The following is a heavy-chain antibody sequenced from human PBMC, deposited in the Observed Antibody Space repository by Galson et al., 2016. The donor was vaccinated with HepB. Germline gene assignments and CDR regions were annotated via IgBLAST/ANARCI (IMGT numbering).Heavy chain of an antibody. D-gene: IGHD3-3*01. CDR1: GFTFSIYA. V-gene: IGHV3-30-3*01. Sequence: SLRLSCAASGFTFSIYAMHWVRQGPGKGLEWVAIISSDGNNKYYADSVKGRFTISRDNSKNTLYLQMSCLTTEDTAVYYCARDGERGPIFGVGHYYYYGMDVWGQGTTVTVSS. J-gene: IGHJ6*02. CDR2: ISSDGNNK. CDR3: ARDGERGPIFGVGHYYYYGMDV.